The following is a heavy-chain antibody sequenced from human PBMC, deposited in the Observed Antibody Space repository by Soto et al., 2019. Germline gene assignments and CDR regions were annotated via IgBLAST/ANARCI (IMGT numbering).Heavy chain of an antibody. CDR2: ISGSGGST. CDR3: AKEGAGTTVTGWFDP. Sequence: GGSLRLSCAASGFTFSSYAMSWVRQAPGKGLEWVSAISGSGGSTYYADSVKGRFTISRDNSKNTLYLQMNSLRAEDTAVYDCAKEGAGTTVTGWFDPWGQGTLVTVSS. J-gene: IGHJ5*02. CDR1: GFTFSSYA. V-gene: IGHV3-23*01. D-gene: IGHD1-7*01.